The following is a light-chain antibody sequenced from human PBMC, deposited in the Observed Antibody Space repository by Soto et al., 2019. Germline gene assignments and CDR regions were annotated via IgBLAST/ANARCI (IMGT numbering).Light chain of an antibody. V-gene: IGLV2-14*01. CDR3: SSYSISTAYL. J-gene: IGLJ1*01. CDR1: SSDVGLYDY. Sequence: QSALTQPASVSGSPGQSITISCTGTSSDVGLYDYVSWYQQHPGKAPQLMIYAVSNRPSGVSYRFSGSKSGNTASLTISGLQAEDEADYFCSSYSISTAYLFGTGTKLTVL. CDR2: AVS.